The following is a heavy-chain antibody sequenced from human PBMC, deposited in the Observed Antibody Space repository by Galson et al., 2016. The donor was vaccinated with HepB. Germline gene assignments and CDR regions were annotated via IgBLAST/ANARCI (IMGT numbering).Heavy chain of an antibody. CDR3: ARSVGVAATTYWYFDL. Sequence: SVKVSCKASGGTFSSYAISWVRQAPGQGLEWMGGIIPIFGTPNYAQQFHDRLTITADESTSTAYMELSSLRSEDTALYYCARSVGVAATTYWYFDLWGRATLVTVSS. CDR1: GGTFSSYA. V-gene: IGHV1-69*13. J-gene: IGHJ2*01. CDR2: IIPIFGTP. D-gene: IGHD1-26*01.